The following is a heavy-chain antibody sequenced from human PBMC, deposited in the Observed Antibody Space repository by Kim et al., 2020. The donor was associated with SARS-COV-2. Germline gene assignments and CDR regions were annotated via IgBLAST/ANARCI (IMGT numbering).Heavy chain of an antibody. J-gene: IGHJ4*02. CDR3: STFNSGSVFDY. V-gene: IGHV3-72*01. CDR2: TT. Sequence: TTEYAASVTGRFTISRDDLKNSVFLQMNSLKTEDTAVYFCSTFNSGSVFDYWGQGTPVTVSS. D-gene: IGHD1-26*01.